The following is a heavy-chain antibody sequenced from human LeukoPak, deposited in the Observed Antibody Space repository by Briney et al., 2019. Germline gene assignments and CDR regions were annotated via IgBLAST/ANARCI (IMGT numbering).Heavy chain of an antibody. Sequence: ETLSLTCTVSGGSISSSSYYWGWVRQAPGKGLEWVANIKQDGSEKYYVDSVKGRFTISRDNAKNSLYLQMNSLRAEDTAVYYCARVGYGDYRFDYWGQGTLVTVSS. D-gene: IGHD4-17*01. CDR3: ARVGYGDYRFDY. CDR1: GGSISSSSYY. CDR2: IKQDGSEK. V-gene: IGHV3-7*01. J-gene: IGHJ4*02.